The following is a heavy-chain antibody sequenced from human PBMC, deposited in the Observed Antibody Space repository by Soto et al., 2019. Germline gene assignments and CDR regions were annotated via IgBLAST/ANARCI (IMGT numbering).Heavy chain of an antibody. D-gene: IGHD2-21*02. J-gene: IGHJ5*02. CDR3: ARAMVVTQTWFDP. Sequence: QVQLQESGPGLVKPSQTLSLTCTVSGGSISSGDYYWSWIRQPPGKGLEWIGYIYYSGSTYYNLSRKSRVTISVDTSKNQFSLKLSSVTAADTAVYYCARAMVVTQTWFDPWGQGTLVTVSS. V-gene: IGHV4-30-4*01. CDR1: GGSISSGDYY. CDR2: IYYSGST.